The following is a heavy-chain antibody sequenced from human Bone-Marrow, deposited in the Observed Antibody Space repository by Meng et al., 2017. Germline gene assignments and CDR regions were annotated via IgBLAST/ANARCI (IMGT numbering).Heavy chain of an antibody. Sequence: QVQLVQSGAEVKKPGASVKVSCKASGYTFTSYAMHWVRQAPGQRLEWIGWINAGNGNTKYSQKFQGRVTITRDTSASTAYMELSSLRSEDTAVYYCARDPNQDAFDIWGQGTRVTVSS. CDR2: INAGNGNT. CDR3: ARDPNQDAFDI. V-gene: IGHV1-3*01. J-gene: IGHJ3*02. D-gene: IGHD1-14*01. CDR1: GYTFTSYA.